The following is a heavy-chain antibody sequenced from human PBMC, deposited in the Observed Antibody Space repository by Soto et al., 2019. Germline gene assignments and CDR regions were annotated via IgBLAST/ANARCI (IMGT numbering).Heavy chain of an antibody. CDR3: ARSVEGHFDY. V-gene: IGHV3-48*02. CDR2: ITSDTNTI. CDR1: GFPFSIYS. J-gene: IGHJ4*02. Sequence: EVQLVESGGGLVQPGGSLRLTCVASGFPFSIYSMNWVCQAPGKGLEWSSYITSDTNTIKYADSVKGRFTISRDNAKNLVYLQMNSLRDEDTAVYFCARSVEGHFDYWGQGTVVPVSS. D-gene: IGHD6-19*01.